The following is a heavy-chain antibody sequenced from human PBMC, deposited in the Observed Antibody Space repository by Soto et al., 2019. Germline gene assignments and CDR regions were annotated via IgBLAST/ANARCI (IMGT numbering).Heavy chain of an antibody. V-gene: IGHV3-7*01. D-gene: IGHD3-10*01. J-gene: IGHJ4*02. CDR2: IKQDGSEK. CDR1: GFTFSTYW. CDR3: ARDGGGSGRYWGPLDY. Sequence: EVRLVESGGGLVQPGGSLRLSCAASGFTFSTYWMSWVRQSPGKGLEWVANIKQDGSEKYYVDSVKGRFTISRDNAKTSLYLKMNSLRAEDTAVYYCARDGGGSGRYWGPLDYWGQGTLVTVSS.